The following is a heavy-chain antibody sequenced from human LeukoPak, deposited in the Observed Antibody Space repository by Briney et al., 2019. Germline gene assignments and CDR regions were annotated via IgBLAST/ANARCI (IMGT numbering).Heavy chain of an antibody. J-gene: IGHJ6*02. CDR3: ARHYYDSSGYYGMDV. V-gene: IGHV4-59*08. D-gene: IGHD3-22*01. CDR1: GRSISSYY. CDR2: SYYSGST. Sequence: SETLSLTCTVAGRSISSYYWSWIRQPPGKGLEWIGYSYYSGSTNYNPSLKSRVTISVDTSKNQFSLKLSSVTAADTAVYYCARHYYDSSGYYGMDVWGQGTTVTVSS.